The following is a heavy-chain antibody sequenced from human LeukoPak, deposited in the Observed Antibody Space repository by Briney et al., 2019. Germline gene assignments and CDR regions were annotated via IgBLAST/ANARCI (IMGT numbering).Heavy chain of an antibody. CDR3: ARDRPYHDY. D-gene: IGHD2-2*01. CDR1: GYTFNNYG. Sequence: ASVKVSCKASGYTFNNYGISWVRQAPGQGLQWMGGSTAYNGNRNYVQKFQGRVTMTTDTSTSTAYMELRSLRSDDTAVYYRARDRPYHDYWGQGTLVTVSS. V-gene: IGHV1-18*01. J-gene: IGHJ4*02. CDR2: STAYNGNR.